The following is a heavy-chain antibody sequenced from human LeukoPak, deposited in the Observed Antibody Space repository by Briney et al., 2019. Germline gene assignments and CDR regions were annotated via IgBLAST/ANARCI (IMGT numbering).Heavy chain of an antibody. J-gene: IGHJ2*01. CDR1: GYTFTSYY. D-gene: IGHD2-15*01. Sequence: GASVKVSCKASGYTFTSYYMHWVRQAPGQGLEWMGIINPSGGSTSYAQKFQGRVTMTRDTSTSTVYMELSSLRSEDTAVYYCARGRTSVVVVAATDRGFDLWGRGTLVTVSS. CDR2: INPSGGST. V-gene: IGHV1-46*01. CDR3: ARGRTSVVVVAATDRGFDL.